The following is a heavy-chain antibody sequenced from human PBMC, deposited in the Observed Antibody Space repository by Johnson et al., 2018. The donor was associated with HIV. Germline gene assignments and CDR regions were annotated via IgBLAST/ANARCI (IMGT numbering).Heavy chain of an antibody. D-gene: IGHD6-13*01. CDR1: GFTFSSYA. Sequence: QVQLVESGGGVVQSGRSLRLSCAASGFTFSSYAMHWVRQAPGKGLEWVALISYDGSITYYADSVKGRFTISRDKSENTLYLQMNSLRAEDTALYYCARQQQLTHDAFDIWGQGTMVTVSS. CDR2: ISYDGSIT. V-gene: IGHV3-30-3*01. CDR3: ARQQQLTHDAFDI. J-gene: IGHJ3*02.